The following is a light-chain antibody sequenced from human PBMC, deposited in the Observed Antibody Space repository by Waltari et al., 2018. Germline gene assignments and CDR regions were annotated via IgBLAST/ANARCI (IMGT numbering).Light chain of an antibody. Sequence: QSALTQPRSVSGSPGQSVTISCTGTSSDVGGYNCVSWYQQHPGNAPKLMLYDVPKRPSGVPDRFSGSKSGNTASLTISGLQAEDEADYYCCSYAGSPWVFGGGTKLTVL. CDR1: SSDVGGYNC. J-gene: IGLJ2*01. CDR2: DVP. V-gene: IGLV2-11*01. CDR3: CSYAGSPWV.